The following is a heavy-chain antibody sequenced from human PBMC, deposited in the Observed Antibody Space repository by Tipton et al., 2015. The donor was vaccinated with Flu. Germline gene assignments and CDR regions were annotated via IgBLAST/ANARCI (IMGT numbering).Heavy chain of an antibody. CDR2: IYTSGST. Sequence: TLSLTCTVSGGSISSYYWTWIRQPAGKGLEWIGRIYTSGSTNYNPSLKSRVTISVDTSQTHFSLKLSSVTAADTAVYYCARGLGDFDYWGQGTLVTVSS. V-gene: IGHV4-4*07. D-gene: IGHD3-16*01. CDR1: GGSISSYY. CDR3: ARGLGDFDY. J-gene: IGHJ4*02.